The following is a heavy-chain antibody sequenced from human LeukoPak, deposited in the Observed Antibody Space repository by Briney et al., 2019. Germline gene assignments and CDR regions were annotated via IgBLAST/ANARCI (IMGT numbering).Heavy chain of an antibody. CDR2: IYYSGSP. V-gene: IGHV4-39*07. CDR1: GGSISSTNYY. Sequence: SETLSLTCTVSGGSISSTNYYWAWIRQPPGEGLEWIGNIYYSGSPYSKPSLSSRVTISVDTSKNQFSLRLTSVTAADTAVYYCARGLGADVFDVWGQGTMVTMSA. CDR3: ARGLGADVFDV. J-gene: IGHJ3*01.